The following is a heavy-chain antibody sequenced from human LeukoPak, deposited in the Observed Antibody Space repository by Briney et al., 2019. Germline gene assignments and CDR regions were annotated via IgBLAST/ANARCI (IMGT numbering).Heavy chain of an antibody. Sequence: GGSLRLSCAASGFTVSSNYMNWVRQAPGKGLEWVSVIYGGGNTYYADSVKGRFTISGDNSKNTVFPQMNSLRAEDTAVYYCARASFYYDARALDPWGQGALVTVSS. V-gene: IGHV3-53*01. CDR1: GFTVSSNY. D-gene: IGHD3-22*01. CDR2: IYGGGNT. CDR3: ARASFYYDARALDP. J-gene: IGHJ5*02.